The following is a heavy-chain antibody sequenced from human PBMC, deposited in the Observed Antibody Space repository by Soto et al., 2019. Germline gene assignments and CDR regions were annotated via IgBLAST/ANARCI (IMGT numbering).Heavy chain of an antibody. D-gene: IGHD3-22*01. J-gene: IGHJ6*02. V-gene: IGHV1-18*01. CDR3: ARGGYYDSSGSRNYHYYGMDA. CDR1: GYTFNSYG. Sequence: QVQLVQSGTEVKKPGASVKVSCKASGYTFNSYGIIWVRQAPGQGLEWMGWISPYDDKTNYAQNLQGRVTMTTDTSTRTAYMELRSLRSDDTAVYYCARGGYYDSSGSRNYHYYGMDAWGQGTTVTVS. CDR2: ISPYDDKT.